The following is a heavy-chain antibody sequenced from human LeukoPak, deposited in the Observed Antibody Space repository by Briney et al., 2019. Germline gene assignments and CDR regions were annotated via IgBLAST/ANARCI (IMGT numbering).Heavy chain of an antibody. CDR1: GGSLSGYY. J-gene: IGHJ4*02. V-gene: IGHV4-34*01. D-gene: IGHD4-17*01. Sequence: KPSETLSLTCAVYGGSLSGYYWSWIRQPPGKGLEWIGEINHNGSTNYNPSLKSRVTISVDTSKNQFPLKLSSVTAADTAVYSCARGLRGTTVTTAFDYWGQGTLVTVSS. CDR3: ARGLRGTTVTTAFDY. CDR2: INHNGST.